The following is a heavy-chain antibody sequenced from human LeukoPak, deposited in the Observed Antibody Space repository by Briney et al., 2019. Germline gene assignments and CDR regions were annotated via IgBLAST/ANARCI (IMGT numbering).Heavy chain of an antibody. J-gene: IGHJ4*02. CDR2: ISYDGSNK. V-gene: IGHV3-30-3*01. CDR3: ARVPHSGYCSGGSCPNYFDY. Sequence: PGGSLRLSCAASGFTFSSYAMHWVRQAPGKGLEWVAVISYDGSNKYYADSVKGRFIISRDNSKNTLYLQMNSLRAEDTAVYYCARVPHSGYCSGGSCPNYFDYWGQGTLVTVSS. D-gene: IGHD2-15*01. CDR1: GFTFSSYA.